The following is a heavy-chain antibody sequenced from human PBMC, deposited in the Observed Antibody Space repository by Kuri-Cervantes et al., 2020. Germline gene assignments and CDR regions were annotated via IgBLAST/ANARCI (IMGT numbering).Heavy chain of an antibody. CDR1: GGSVSRADYY. D-gene: IGHD1-26*01. V-gene: IGHV4-30-4*01. CDR3: ARDPGGGSWFDP. Sequence: SETLSLTCTVSGGSVSRADYYWSWVRQPPGKGLEWIGYIYYSGSTYYSPSLKSRVTISVDKSKNQFSLKLSSVTAADTAVYYCARDPGGGSWFDPWGQGTLVTVSS. J-gene: IGHJ5*02. CDR2: IYYSGST.